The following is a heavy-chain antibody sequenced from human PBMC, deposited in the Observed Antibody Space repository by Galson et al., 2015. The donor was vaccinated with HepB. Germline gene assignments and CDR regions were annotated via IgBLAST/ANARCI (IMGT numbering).Heavy chain of an antibody. CDR1: GYTFTSYA. D-gene: IGHD5-12*01. J-gene: IGHJ4*02. CDR3: ARGDIVATINFDY. Sequence: SVKVSCKASGYTFTSYAMHWVRQAPGQRLEWMGWINAGNGNTKYSQKFQGRVTITRDTSASTAYMELSSLRSEDTAVYYCARGDIVATINFDYWGQGTLVTVSS. V-gene: IGHV1-3*01. CDR2: INAGNGNT.